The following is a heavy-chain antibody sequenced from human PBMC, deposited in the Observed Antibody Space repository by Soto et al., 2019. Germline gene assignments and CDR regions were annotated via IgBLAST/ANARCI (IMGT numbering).Heavy chain of an antibody. Sequence: EVQLVESGGALVQPGGSLTLSGAASGFTFSVFWMSWVRQLPGKGLERVANIKKDGSEKYYVDSVNGRLTISGDNGQKSLHLQMHTLRVEDTAFYYCARSVTGYFDLWGPGTLVTLSS. CDR1: GFTFSVFW. V-gene: IGHV3-7*04. CDR3: ARSVTGYFDL. CDR2: IKKDGSEK. D-gene: IGHD3-10*01. J-gene: IGHJ4*02.